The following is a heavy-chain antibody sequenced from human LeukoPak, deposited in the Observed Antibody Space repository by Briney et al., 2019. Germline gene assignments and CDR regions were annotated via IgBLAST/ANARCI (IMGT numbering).Heavy chain of an antibody. J-gene: IGHJ4*02. D-gene: IGHD2-21*02. Sequence: GSLRLSCAASGFMFAANWMSWVRQAPGKGLEWVAGIKGDGSDEYYADSVKGRFTISRDNSKNTLYLQMNSLRAEDTAVYYCAKDRRSVRVVTAIFDYWGQGTLVTVSS. CDR3: AKDRRSVRVVTAIFDY. CDR2: IKGDGSDE. CDR1: GFMFAANW. V-gene: IGHV3-7*01.